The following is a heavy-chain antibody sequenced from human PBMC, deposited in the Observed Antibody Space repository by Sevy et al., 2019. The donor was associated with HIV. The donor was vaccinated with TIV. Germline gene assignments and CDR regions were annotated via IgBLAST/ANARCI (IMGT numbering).Heavy chain of an antibody. D-gene: IGHD1-26*01. J-gene: IGHJ5*02. V-gene: IGHV1-2*02. CDR1: GYTFTGYY. Sequence: ASVKVSCKASGYTFTGYYMHWVRQAPGQGLEWMGWINPNSGGTNYAHKFQGRVTMTRDTSISTAYMELSRLRSDDTAVYYCARDKVVGATNDWFDPWGQGTLVTVSS. CDR2: INPNSGGT. CDR3: ARDKVVGATNDWFDP.